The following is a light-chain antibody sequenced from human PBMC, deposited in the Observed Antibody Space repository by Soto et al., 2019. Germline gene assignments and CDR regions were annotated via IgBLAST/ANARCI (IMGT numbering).Light chain of an antibody. Sequence: DIQLTQSPSFLSASVGDRVTITCRASQGISSYLAWYQQKPGKAPKLLIYAASTLQIGVPSRFSGSGSGTEFTLTISSLQPEDFSTYYCQQLNSYLCTFGQGTKLEIK. V-gene: IGKV1-9*01. CDR1: QGISSY. CDR3: QQLNSYLCT. J-gene: IGKJ2*02. CDR2: AAS.